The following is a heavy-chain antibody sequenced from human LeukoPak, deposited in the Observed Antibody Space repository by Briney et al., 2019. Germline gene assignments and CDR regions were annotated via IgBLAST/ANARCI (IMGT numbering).Heavy chain of an antibody. V-gene: IGHV4-39*07. D-gene: IGHD5-18*01. CDR1: GGSISSSSYY. Sequence: SETLSLTCTVSGGSISSSSYYWGWIRQPPGKGLEWIGSIYYSGSTYYNPSLKSRVTISVDTSKNQFSLNLTSVTAADTAVYYCARGLRYSYGYGCWFDPWGQGTLVTVSS. CDR3: ARGLRYSYGYGCWFDP. CDR2: IYYSGST. J-gene: IGHJ5*02.